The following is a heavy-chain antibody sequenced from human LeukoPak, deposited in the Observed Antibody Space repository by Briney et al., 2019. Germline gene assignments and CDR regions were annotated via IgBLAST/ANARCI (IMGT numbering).Heavy chain of an antibody. V-gene: IGHV1-69*04. CDR1: GGTFSSYA. D-gene: IGHD4-17*01. CDR3: CRGDYESYAFDI. CDR2: IIPILGIA. Sequence: SVKVSCKSSGGTFSSYAIGWVRQAPGQVLEWMGRIIPILGIANYAQKFQGRVTITADKSTSTAYMELSSLRSEDTAVCYCCRGDYESYAFDIWGQGTMVTVSS. J-gene: IGHJ3*02.